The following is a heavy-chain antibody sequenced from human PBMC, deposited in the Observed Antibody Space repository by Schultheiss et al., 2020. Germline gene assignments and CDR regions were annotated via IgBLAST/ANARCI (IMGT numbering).Heavy chain of an antibody. D-gene: IGHD6-19*01. Sequence: SETLSLTCTVSGGSISSYYWSWIRQPPGKGLEWIGYIYHSGSTYYNPSLKSRVTISVDTSKNQFSLKLSSVTAADTAVYYCARVEAVTGPSDYWGQGTLVTVSS. J-gene: IGHJ4*02. V-gene: IGHV4-4*09. CDR3: ARVEAVTGPSDY. CDR2: IYHSGST. CDR1: GGSISSYY.